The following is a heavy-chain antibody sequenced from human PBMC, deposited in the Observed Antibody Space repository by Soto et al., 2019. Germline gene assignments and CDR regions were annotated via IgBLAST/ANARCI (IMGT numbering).Heavy chain of an antibody. CDR3: ARKHSLDYIRWGLDP. J-gene: IGHJ5*02. V-gene: IGHV1-2*02. Sequence: ASVKVSCKASGYPFSDNQIHWLRRAPGQGLEWMGRINPKSDDTNYAQKFQGRVTMTRDTSIDTAYLELTGLTSDDTATYYCARKHSLDYIRWGLDPWGQGTLVTVSS. CDR2: INPKSDDT. D-gene: IGHD4-4*01. CDR1: GYPFSDNQ.